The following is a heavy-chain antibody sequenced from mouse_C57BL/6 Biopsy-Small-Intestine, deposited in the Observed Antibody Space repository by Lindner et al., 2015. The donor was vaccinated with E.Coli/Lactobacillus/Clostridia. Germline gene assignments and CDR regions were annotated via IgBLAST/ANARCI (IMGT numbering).Heavy chain of an antibody. Sequence: VQLQESGGGLVKPGGSLKLSCAASGFTFSDYGMHWIRQAPEKGLEWVAFISGGSSTIYYADTVKGRFTISRDNAKNTLFLQMTSLRSEDTAMYYCARRSPYYGSSYRYWYFDVWGTGTTVTVSS. D-gene: IGHD1-1*01. CDR1: GFTFSDYG. CDR2: ISGGSSTI. CDR3: ARRSPYYGSSYRYWYFDV. V-gene: IGHV5-17*01. J-gene: IGHJ1*03.